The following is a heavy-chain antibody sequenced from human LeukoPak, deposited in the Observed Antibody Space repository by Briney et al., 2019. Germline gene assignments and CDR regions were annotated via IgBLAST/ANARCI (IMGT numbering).Heavy chain of an antibody. Sequence: SQTLSLTCIVSGGSISSGGYYWSWIRQHPRKGLEWIGYIYYSGSTYYNPSLKSRVTISVDTSKNQFSLKLSSVTAADTAVYYCARAVFGVVTTFDYWGQGTLVTVSS. CDR2: IYYSGST. J-gene: IGHJ4*02. CDR3: ARAVFGVVTTFDY. D-gene: IGHD3-3*01. CDR1: GGSISSGGYY. V-gene: IGHV4-31*03.